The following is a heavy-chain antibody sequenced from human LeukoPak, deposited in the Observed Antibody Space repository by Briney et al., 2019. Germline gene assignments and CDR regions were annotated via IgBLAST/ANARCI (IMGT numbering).Heavy chain of an antibody. D-gene: IGHD3-9*01. J-gene: IGHJ4*02. CDR1: GGSISSSSYY. Sequence: PSETLSLTCTVSGGSISSSSYYWGWIRQPQGKGLEWIGSIYYSGSTYYNPSLKSRVTISVDTSKNQFSLKLSSVTAADTAVYYCARLPRYIDWSVPNYFDYWGQGTLVTVSS. CDR2: IYYSGST. V-gene: IGHV4-39*01. CDR3: ARLPRYIDWSVPNYFDY.